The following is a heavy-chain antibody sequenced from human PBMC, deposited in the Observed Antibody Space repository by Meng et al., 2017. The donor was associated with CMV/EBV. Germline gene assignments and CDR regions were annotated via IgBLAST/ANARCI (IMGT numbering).Heavy chain of an antibody. V-gene: IGHV1-69*05. CDR2: IIPIFGTA. Sequence: SVKVSCKASGGTFSSYAISWVRQAPGQGLEWMGGIIPIFGTANYARKFQGRVTITTDESTSTAYMELSSLRSEDTAVYYCARALNYYDSRRLGYWFDPWGQGTLVTVSS. CDR1: GGTFSSYA. J-gene: IGHJ5*02. D-gene: IGHD3-22*01. CDR3: ARALNYYDSRRLGYWFDP.